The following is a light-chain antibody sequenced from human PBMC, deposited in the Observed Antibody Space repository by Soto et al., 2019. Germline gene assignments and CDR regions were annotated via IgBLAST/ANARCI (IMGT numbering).Light chain of an antibody. J-gene: IGLJ3*02. Sequence: QSVLTQPPSASGTPGQRVTISCSGSSSNIGSNNVNWYQQLPGTAPKLLIYDSNQRPSGVPDRFSGSKSGTSASLAISGLQSEDEADYYCAVWDDSLNGVVFGGGTKRTVL. V-gene: IGLV1-44*01. CDR1: SSNIGSNN. CDR3: AVWDDSLNGVV. CDR2: DSN.